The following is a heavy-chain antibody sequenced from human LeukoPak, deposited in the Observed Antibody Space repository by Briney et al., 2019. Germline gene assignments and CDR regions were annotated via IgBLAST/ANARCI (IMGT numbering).Heavy chain of an antibody. CDR2: IRSKANNYAT. CDR3: TRFYDFGLDY. D-gene: IGHD3-3*01. V-gene: IGHV3-73*01. J-gene: IGHJ4*02. CDR1: GFTFSGSA. Sequence: PGGSLRLSCAASGFTFSGSAMHWVRQASGKGLEWVSRIRSKANNYATAYAASVKGRFTVSRDDSKNTAYLQMNSLRTEDTAVYYCTRFYDFGLDYWGQGTLVTVSS.